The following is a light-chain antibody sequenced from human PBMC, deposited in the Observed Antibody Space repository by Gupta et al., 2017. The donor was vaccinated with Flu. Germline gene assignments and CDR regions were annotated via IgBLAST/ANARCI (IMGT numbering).Light chain of an antibody. Sequence: DIQLTPSPSSLSASVGDRVNITCRASQTIANYLKWYQQKAGKAPNLLLYAASSLHSGVPSRFSGSGSGTDFTLTIRSLQPEDFATYYCQQSDTTPVTFGQGTRVEIK. J-gene: IGKJ5*01. CDR2: AAS. CDR1: QTIANY. CDR3: QQSDTTPVT. V-gene: IGKV1-39*01.